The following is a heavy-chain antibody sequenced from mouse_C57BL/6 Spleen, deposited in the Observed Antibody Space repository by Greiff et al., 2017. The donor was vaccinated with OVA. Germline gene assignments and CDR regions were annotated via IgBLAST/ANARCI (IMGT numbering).Heavy chain of an antibody. J-gene: IGHJ3*01. V-gene: IGHV1-53*01. D-gene: IGHD2-4*01. CDR2: INPSNGGT. CDR3: ARLRDDYDTWFAY. Sequence: QVQLKQPGTELVKPGASVKLSCKASGYTFTSYWMHWVKQRPGQGLEWIGNINPSNGGTNYNEKFKSKATLTVDKSSSTAYMQLSILTSEDSAVYYGARLRDDYDTWFAYWGQGTLVTVSA. CDR1: GYTFTSYW.